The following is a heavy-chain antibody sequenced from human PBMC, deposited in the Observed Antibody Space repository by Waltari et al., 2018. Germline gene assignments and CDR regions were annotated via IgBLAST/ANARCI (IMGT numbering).Heavy chain of an antibody. CDR2: INPNSGGT. V-gene: IGHV1-2*04. CDR1: GYTFTGYY. D-gene: IGHD3-22*01. J-gene: IGHJ4*02. CDR3: ARDAMIVGDPYYFDY. Sequence: QVQLVQSGAEVKKPGASVKVSCKASGYTFTGYYMHWVRQAPGQGLEWMGWINPNSGGTNYAQKFQGWVTMTRDTSISTAYMELSRLRSDDTAVYYCARDAMIVGDPYYFDYWGQGTLVTVSS.